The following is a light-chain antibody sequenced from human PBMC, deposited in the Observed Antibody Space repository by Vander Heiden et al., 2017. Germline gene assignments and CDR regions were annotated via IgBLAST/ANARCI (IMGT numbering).Light chain of an antibody. J-gene: IGLJ3*02. Sequence: QSVLTQPPPVSAAPGHKVTISCSGSSSNIGNNYVSWYQQLPGTAPKLLIYENNKRPSGIPDRFSGSKSGTSATLGITGLQTGDEADYYCGTWDSSLSAGVFGGGTKLTVL. V-gene: IGLV1-51*02. CDR2: ENN. CDR3: GTWDSSLSAGV. CDR1: SSNIGNNY.